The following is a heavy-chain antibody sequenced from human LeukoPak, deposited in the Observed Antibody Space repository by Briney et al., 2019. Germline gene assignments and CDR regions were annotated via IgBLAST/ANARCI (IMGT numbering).Heavy chain of an antibody. V-gene: IGHV4-59*08. CDR3: ARQAYYGFWSGYQNWFDP. CDR2: IYYSGST. Sequence: SETLSLTCTVSGGSISSYYWSWIRQPPGKGLEWIGYIYYSGSTNYNPSLKSRVTISVDTSKNQFSLKLSSVTAADTAVYYCARQAYYGFWSGYQNWFDPWGQGTLVTVSS. D-gene: IGHD3-3*01. J-gene: IGHJ5*02. CDR1: GGSISSYY.